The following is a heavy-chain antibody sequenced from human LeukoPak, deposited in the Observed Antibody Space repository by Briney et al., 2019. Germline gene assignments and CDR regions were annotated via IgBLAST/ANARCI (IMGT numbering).Heavy chain of an antibody. Sequence: GGSLRLSCAASGFTFSSYAMSWVRQAPGKGLEWVSAISGSGGSTYYADSVKGRFTISRDNSKNTLYLQMNSLRAEDTAVYYCAKGSARFLEWLLYSYYGMDVWGQGTTVTVSS. V-gene: IGHV3-23*01. CDR3: AKGSARFLEWLLYSYYGMDV. CDR1: GFTFSSYA. CDR2: ISGSGGST. D-gene: IGHD3-3*01. J-gene: IGHJ6*02.